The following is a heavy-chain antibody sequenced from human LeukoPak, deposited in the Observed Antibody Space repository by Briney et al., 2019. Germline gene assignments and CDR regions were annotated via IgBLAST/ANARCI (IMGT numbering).Heavy chain of an antibody. CDR3: ARAGTVGRYYYYYYMDV. D-gene: IGHD4-23*01. Sequence: ASVKVSCKASGYTFTSYGISWVRQAHGQGLEWMGWISAYNGNTYYAQKLQGRVTMTTDTSTSTAYMELRSLRSDDTAVYYCARAGTVGRYYYYYYMDVWGKGTTVTVSS. J-gene: IGHJ6*03. V-gene: IGHV1-18*01. CDR2: ISAYNGNT. CDR1: GYTFTSYG.